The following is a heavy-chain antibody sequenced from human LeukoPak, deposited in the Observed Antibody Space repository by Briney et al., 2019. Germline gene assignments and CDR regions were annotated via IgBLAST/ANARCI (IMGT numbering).Heavy chain of an antibody. J-gene: IGHJ4*02. V-gene: IGHV1-24*01. CDR3: AREYYDFWSGPPPYHFDY. Sequence: GASVKVSCKVSGYTLTELSMHWVRQAPGKGLEWMGGFDPEDGETIYAQKFQGRVTMTEDTSTDTAYMELSSLRSEDTAVYYCAREYYDFWSGPPPYHFDYWGQGTLVTVSS. D-gene: IGHD3-3*01. CDR2: FDPEDGET. CDR1: GYTLTELS.